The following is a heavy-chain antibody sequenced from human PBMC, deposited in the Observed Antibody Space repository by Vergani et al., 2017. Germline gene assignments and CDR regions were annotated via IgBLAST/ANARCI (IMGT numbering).Heavy chain of an antibody. V-gene: IGHV4-38-2*01. D-gene: IGHD3-10*01. CDR1: DSSIMTKPY. J-gene: IGHJ6*02. CDR3: AGHPGSGGFFPSSYFYGMDV. CDR2: IHHSGDT. Sequence: QVQLQESGPGLVKPSETLTLTCDVSDSSIMTKPYWGWFRQSPGKGLEWIGCIHHSGDTHYNSSLKSRVSISIVSSSKFSLSLTSVTAADTAIYYCAGHPGSGGFFPSSYFYGMDVWGHGTTVTVSS.